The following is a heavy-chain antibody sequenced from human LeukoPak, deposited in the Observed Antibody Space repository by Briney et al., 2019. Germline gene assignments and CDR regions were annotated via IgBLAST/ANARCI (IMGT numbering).Heavy chain of an antibody. Sequence: SETLSLTCAVYGGSFSGYYWSWIRQPPGKGLEWIGEINHSGSTNYNPSLHSRVTISVDTSKNQFSLKLSSVTAADTAVYYCARVEYSSGWYHYYYYGMDVWGQGTTVTVSS. D-gene: IGHD6-19*01. V-gene: IGHV4-34*01. CDR3: ARVEYSSGWYHYYYYGMDV. J-gene: IGHJ6*02. CDR1: GGSFSGYY. CDR2: INHSGST.